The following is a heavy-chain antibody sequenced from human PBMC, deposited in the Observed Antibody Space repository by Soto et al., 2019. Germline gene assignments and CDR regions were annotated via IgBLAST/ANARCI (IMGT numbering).Heavy chain of an antibody. J-gene: IGHJ4*02. CDR2: IYHGGNT. V-gene: IGHV4-4*02. Sequence: QVQLQESGPGLVKPSGTLSLTCSVSGYSVTNDNWWSWLRQPPGRGLEWIAEIYHGGNTNYRPSLMSRVTISMDKSNSQFSLKLVSVTAADTAVYFCASGGGGGNFWGQGILVTVSS. D-gene: IGHD3-16*01. CDR1: GYSVTNDNW. CDR3: ASGGGGGNF.